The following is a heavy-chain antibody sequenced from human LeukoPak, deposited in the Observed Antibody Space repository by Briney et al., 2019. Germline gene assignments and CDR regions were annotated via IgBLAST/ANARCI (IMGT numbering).Heavy chain of an antibody. Sequence: GGSLRLSCAASGFTFSNYWMTWVRQAPGKGLEWVANINQDGGVNYYVESVRGRFTISRDNAKNSMYLQMNSLRADDTAVYYCANYDTNGYHDYWGQGTLVTVSS. V-gene: IGHV3-7*01. CDR1: GFTFSNYW. CDR2: INQDGGVN. CDR3: ANYDTNGYHDY. J-gene: IGHJ4*02. D-gene: IGHD3-22*01.